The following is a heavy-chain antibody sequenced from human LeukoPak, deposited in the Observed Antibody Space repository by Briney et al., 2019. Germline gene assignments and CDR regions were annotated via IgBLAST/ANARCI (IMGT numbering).Heavy chain of an antibody. V-gene: IGHV3-30*18. J-gene: IGHJ4*02. Sequence: PGGSLRLSCAASGFTFSRYGIHWVRQAPGKGLEWVAVISYDGGIKYYADSVKGRFTISRDNSKNTLYLQMNSLRAEDTAVYYCAKEIWPTVTTPGRTYLDYWGQGALVTVSS. CDR2: ISYDGGIK. CDR1: GFTFSRYG. D-gene: IGHD4-17*01. CDR3: AKEIWPTVTTPGRTYLDY.